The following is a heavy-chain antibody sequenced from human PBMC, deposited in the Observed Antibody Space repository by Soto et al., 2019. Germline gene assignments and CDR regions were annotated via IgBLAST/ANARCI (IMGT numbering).Heavy chain of an antibody. CDR2: ISAYNANA. Sequence: QIQLLQSGAEVKKPGASVKVTCKASGYTFRNFGISWVRQAPGQGLEWMGWISAYNANANYAQKFQGRITMTADTSTSTAYMELRSLRSDDTAVYSCARENSYFDSWGQGTLVTVSS. CDR3: ARENSYFDS. J-gene: IGHJ4*02. CDR1: GYTFRNFG. V-gene: IGHV1-18*01.